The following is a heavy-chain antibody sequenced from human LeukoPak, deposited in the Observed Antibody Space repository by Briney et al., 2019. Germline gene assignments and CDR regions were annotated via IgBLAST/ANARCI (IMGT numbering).Heavy chain of an antibody. J-gene: IGHJ6*02. CDR3: TRGGSSSWYTSPYYYYYYGMDV. Sequence: GGSLRLSCTASGFTFGDYAMSWVRQAPGKGLEWVGFIRSKAYGGTTEYAASVKGRFTISRDDSKSIAYLQMNSLKTEDTAVYYCTRGGSSSWYTSPYYYYYYGMDVRGQGTTVTVSS. D-gene: IGHD6-13*01. V-gene: IGHV3-49*04. CDR2: IRSKAYGGTT. CDR1: GFTFGDYA.